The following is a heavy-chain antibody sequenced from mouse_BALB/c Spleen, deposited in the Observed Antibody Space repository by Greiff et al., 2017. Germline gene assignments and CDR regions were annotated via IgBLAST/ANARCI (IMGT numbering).Heavy chain of an antibody. Sequence: EVKLMESGGGLVKPGGSLKLSCAASGFTFSSYTMSWVRQTPEKRLEWVATISSGGSYTYYPDSVKGRFTISRDNAKNTLYLQMSSLKSEDTAMYYCTREALTGTSFDYWGQGTTLTVSS. V-gene: IGHV5-6-4*01. CDR1: GFTFSSYT. CDR2: ISSGGSYT. CDR3: TREALTGTSFDY. D-gene: IGHD4-1*01. J-gene: IGHJ2*01.